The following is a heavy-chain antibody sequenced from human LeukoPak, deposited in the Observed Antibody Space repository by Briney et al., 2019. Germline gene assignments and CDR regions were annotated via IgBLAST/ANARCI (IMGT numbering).Heavy chain of an antibody. CDR3: ARDRDYSPTWILQH. J-gene: IGHJ1*01. Sequence: PGGSLRLSCAASGFTFSSYWMSWVRQAPGKGLEWVANMKQDGSEKYYVDSVKGRFTISRDNAKNSLYLQMNSLRAEDTAVYYCARDRDYSPTWILQHWGQGTLVTVSS. D-gene: IGHD2-15*01. V-gene: IGHV3-7*03. CDR2: MKQDGSEK. CDR1: GFTFSSYW.